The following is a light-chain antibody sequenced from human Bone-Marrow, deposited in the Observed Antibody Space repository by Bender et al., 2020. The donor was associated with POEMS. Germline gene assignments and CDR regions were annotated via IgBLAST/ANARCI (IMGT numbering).Light chain of an antibody. V-gene: IGLV2-14*03. J-gene: IGLJ1*01. CDR3: CSYTSTTPPGHYV. Sequence: QSALTQPASVSGSPGQSITISCTGTSSDVGGHDFVSWYQHLPGRAPKLIIFDVTNRPSGASNRFSGSKSGNTASLAISGLQAEDEADYYCCSYTSTTPPGHYVFGTGTKITVL. CDR2: DVT. CDR1: SSDVGGHDF.